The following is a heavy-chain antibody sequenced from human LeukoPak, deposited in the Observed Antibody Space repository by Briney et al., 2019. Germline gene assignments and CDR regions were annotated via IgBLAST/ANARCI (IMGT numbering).Heavy chain of an antibody. CDR2: INHSGST. CDR3: AKAGYIGGSYYQFGDFDY. D-gene: IGHD1-26*01. Sequence: PSETLSLTCAVYGGSFSGYYWSWIRQPPGKGLEWIGEINHSGSTNYNPSLKSRVTISVDTSKNQFSLKLSSVTAADTAVYYCAKAGYIGGSYYQFGDFDYWGQGTLVTVSS. CDR1: GGSFSGYY. V-gene: IGHV4-34*01. J-gene: IGHJ4*02.